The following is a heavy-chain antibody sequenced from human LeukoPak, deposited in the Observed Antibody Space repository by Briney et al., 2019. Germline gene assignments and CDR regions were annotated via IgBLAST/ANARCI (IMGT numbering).Heavy chain of an antibody. J-gene: IGHJ4*02. D-gene: IGHD2-2*01. Sequence: QTGGSLRLSCAASGFTFSSYAMSWVRQAPGKGLEWVSAISGSGGSTYYADSVKGRFTISRDNSKNTLYLQMNSLRAEDTAVYYCARVGEVVVVPAAAPLLDWGQGTLVTVSS. CDR1: GFTFSSYA. CDR2: ISGSGGST. CDR3: ARVGEVVVVPAAAPLLD. V-gene: IGHV3-23*01.